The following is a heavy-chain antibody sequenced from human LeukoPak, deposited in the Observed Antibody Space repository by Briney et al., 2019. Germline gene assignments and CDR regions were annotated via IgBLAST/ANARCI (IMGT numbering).Heavy chain of an antibody. CDR2: IYASGST. V-gene: IGHV4-4*09. CDR3: ARLPGIVGASVYYYGMDV. D-gene: IGHD1-26*01. Sequence: SETLSLTCTVSGGSISSYYWSWIRQPPGKGLEWIGYIYASGSTNYNPSLKSRVTISVDTSKNQFSLKLSSVTAADTAVYYCARLPGIVGASVYYYGMDVWGQGTTVTVSS. J-gene: IGHJ6*02. CDR1: GGSISSYY.